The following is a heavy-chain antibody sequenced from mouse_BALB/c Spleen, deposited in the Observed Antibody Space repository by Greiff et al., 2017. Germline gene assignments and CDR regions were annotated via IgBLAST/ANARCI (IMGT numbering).Heavy chain of an antibody. Sequence: EVQLVESGGGLVQPGGSLRLSCATSGFTFTDYYMSWVRQPPGKALEWLGFIRNKANGYTTEYSASVKGRFTISRDNSQSILYLQMNTLRAEDSATYYCAREGQLVYYYAMDYWGQGTSVTVSS. V-gene: IGHV7-3*02. CDR1: GFTFTDYY. CDR3: AREGQLVYYYAMDY. J-gene: IGHJ4*01. D-gene: IGHD4-1*02. CDR2: IRNKANGYTT.